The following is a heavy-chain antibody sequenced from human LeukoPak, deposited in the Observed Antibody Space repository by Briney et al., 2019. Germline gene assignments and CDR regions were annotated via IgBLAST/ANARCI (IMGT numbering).Heavy chain of an antibody. CDR1: GFTFSSYA. V-gene: IGHV3-23*01. Sequence: GGSLRLSCTASGFTFSSYAMSWVRQAPGKGLEWVSAISGSGGSTYYADSVKARFTISRDNSKNTLYLQMNSLRAEDTAVYYCARGGGIAVLGWLDPWGQGTLVTVSS. CDR2: ISGSGGST. D-gene: IGHD6-19*01. CDR3: ARGGGIAVLGWLDP. J-gene: IGHJ5*02.